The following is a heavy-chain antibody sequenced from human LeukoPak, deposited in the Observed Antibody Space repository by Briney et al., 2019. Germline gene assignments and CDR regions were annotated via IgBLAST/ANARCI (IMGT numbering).Heavy chain of an antibody. CDR1: GFTFSNYD. Sequence: GGSLRLSCAVSGFTFSNYDMRWVRQAPGKGLEWVSAIDSGATNTYYADSVKGRFTISRDNAKNSLYLQMNSLRAEDTAVYYCAREVLMGPRYFDYWGQGTLVTVSS. D-gene: IGHD3-10*01. J-gene: IGHJ4*02. V-gene: IGHV3-21*01. CDR2: IDSGATNT. CDR3: AREVLMGPRYFDY.